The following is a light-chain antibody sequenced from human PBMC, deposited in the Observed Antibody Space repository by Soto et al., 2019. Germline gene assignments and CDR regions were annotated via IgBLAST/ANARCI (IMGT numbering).Light chain of an antibody. CDR3: QADYSGLSGYV. J-gene: IGLJ1*01. CDR1: SSNIGAGYD. V-gene: IGLV1-40*01. CDR2: GNS. Sequence: QSVLTQPPSVSGAPGQRVTISCTGSSSNIGAGYDVHWYQQLPGTAPKLLIYGNSNRPSGVPDRFSGSQSGTSASLAITGLQAEDEADYYCQADYSGLSGYVFGTGTKLTVL.